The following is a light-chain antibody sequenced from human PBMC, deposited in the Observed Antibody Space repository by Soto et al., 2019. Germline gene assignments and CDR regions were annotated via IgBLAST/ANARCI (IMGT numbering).Light chain of an antibody. CDR3: QYYGSSLRT. CDR1: QSVSSNY. Sequence: EIVLTQSPGTLSLSPGERATLSCRASQSVSSNYLAWYQQKPGQAPRLLIYRASSRATGIPDRFSGSGSGTDLTLTISRLEPEDFAVYYCQYYGSSLRTFGQGTKVEIK. J-gene: IGKJ1*01. CDR2: RAS. V-gene: IGKV3-20*01.